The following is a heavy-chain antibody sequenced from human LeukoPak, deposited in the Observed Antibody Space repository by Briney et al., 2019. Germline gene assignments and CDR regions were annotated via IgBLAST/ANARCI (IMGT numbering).Heavy chain of an antibody. J-gene: IGHJ3*02. V-gene: IGHV4-39*01. CDR3: ARGFWFGESQHDAFDI. CDR1: GGSISSSSYY. Sequence: PSETLSLTCTVSGGSISSSSYYWGWIRQPPGKGLEWIGDINNSGSTNYNPSLKSRVTISVDTSKNQFSLKLNSVTAADTAVYYCARGFWFGESQHDAFDIWGQGTMVTVSS. D-gene: IGHD3-10*01. CDR2: INNSGST.